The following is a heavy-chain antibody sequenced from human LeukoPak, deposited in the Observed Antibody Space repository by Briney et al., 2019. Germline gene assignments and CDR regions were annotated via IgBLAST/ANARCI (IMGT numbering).Heavy chain of an antibody. CDR1: GFTFSSYG. Sequence: PGGSLGLSCAASGFTFSSYGMHWVRQAPGKGLEWVAVIWYDGSNKYYADSVKGRFTISRDNSKNTLYLQMNNLRAEDTAVYYCARAPTSYYYFDYWGQGTLVTVSS. V-gene: IGHV3-33*01. CDR2: IWYDGSNK. CDR3: ARAPTSYYYFDY. J-gene: IGHJ4*02. D-gene: IGHD1-26*01.